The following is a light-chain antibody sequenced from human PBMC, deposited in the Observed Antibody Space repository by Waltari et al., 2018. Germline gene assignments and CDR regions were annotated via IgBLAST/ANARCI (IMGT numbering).Light chain of an antibody. CDR2: GAS. J-gene: IGKJ4*01. V-gene: IGKV3-20*01. Sequence: EIVLTQSPGTLSLSPGDRVLLSCRASQIITGRWVTWYRQKPGQAPRLLIYGASTRAPGIPDRFSGGGSGADFTLTISRLEPEDSAVYYCQQYDGSVVTFGGGTKVEIK. CDR3: QQYDGSVVT. CDR1: QIITGRW.